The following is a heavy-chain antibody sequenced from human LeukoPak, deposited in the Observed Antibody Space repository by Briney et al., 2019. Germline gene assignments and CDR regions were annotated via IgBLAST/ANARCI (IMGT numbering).Heavy chain of an antibody. J-gene: IGHJ5*02. CDR2: INHSGST. V-gene: IGHV4-34*01. Sequence: ASETLSLTCAVSGDSISSGGYAWSWIRQPPGKGLEWIGEINHSGSTNYNPSLKSRVTISVDTSKNQFSLKLSSVTAADTAVYYCARAGRRNIVVVPAARRFDPWGQGTLVTVSS. D-gene: IGHD2-2*01. CDR3: ARAGRRNIVVVPAARRFDP. CDR1: GDSISSGGYA.